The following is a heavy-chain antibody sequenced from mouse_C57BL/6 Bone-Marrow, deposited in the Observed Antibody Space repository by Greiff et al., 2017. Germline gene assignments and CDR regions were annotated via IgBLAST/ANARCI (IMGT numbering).Heavy chain of an antibody. CDR3: TRDPDGYDLGC. CDR2: ISSGGDYI. V-gene: IGHV5-9-1*02. Sequence: EVQVVESGEGLVKPGGSLKLSCAASGFTFSSYAMSWVRQTPEKRLEWVAYISSGGDYIYYADTVKGRFTISRDNARNTLYLQMSSLKSEDTAMFYCTRDPDGYDLGCWGQGTTLTVSS. J-gene: IGHJ2*01. CDR1: GFTFSSYA. D-gene: IGHD2-2*01.